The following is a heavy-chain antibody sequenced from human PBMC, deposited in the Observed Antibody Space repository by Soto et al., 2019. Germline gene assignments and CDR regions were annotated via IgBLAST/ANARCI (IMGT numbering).Heavy chain of an antibody. D-gene: IGHD4-17*01. J-gene: IGHJ5*02. V-gene: IGHV3-23*01. CDR2: FSGTGGYT. Sequence: GGSLRLSCAASGFTLSSYAMSWVRPAPGKGLEWVSTFSGTGGYTYYTDSVKGRFTISRDESKNTLFLHMNSLRAADTAVYYCARGQRALITYGPFDPWGQGTLVTVSS. CDR3: ARGQRALITYGPFDP. CDR1: GFTLSSYA.